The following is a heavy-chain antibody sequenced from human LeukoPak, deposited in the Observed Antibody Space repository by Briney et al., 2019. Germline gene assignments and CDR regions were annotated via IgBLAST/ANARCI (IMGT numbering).Heavy chain of an antibody. CDR1: GGSISSYY. V-gene: IGHV4-4*07. J-gene: IGHJ4*02. Sequence: SETLSLTCTVSGGSISSYYWSWIRQPAGKGLEWIGRIYTSGSTNYNPSLKSRVTMSVDTSKNQFSLKPSSVTAADTAVYYCARDIVVVPAALYYFDYWGQGTLVTVSS. CDR2: IYTSGST. D-gene: IGHD2-2*01. CDR3: ARDIVVVPAALYYFDY.